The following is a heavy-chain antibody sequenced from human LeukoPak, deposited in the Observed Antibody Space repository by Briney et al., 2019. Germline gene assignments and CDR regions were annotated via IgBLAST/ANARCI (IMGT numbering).Heavy chain of an antibody. CDR3: ARDQAVVICYYYYYMDV. CDR1: GFTFSSYW. D-gene: IGHD2-21*01. J-gene: IGHJ6*03. Sequence: GGSLRLSCAASGFTFSSYWMHWVRQAPGKGLVWVSRINSDGSSTSYADSVKGRFTISRDNAKNTLYLQMNSLRAEDTAVYYCARDQAVVICYYYYYMDVWGKGTTVTVSS. V-gene: IGHV3-74*01. CDR2: INSDGSST.